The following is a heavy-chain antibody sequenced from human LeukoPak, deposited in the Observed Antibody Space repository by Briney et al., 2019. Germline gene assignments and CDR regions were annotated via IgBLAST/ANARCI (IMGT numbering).Heavy chain of an antibody. CDR1: GGSISSSSYY. CDR3: ARELIAAATNWFDP. CDR2: IYYSGST. V-gene: IGHV4-30-4*08. J-gene: IGHJ5*02. Sequence: PSETLSLTCTVSGGSISSSSYYWGWIRQPPGKGLEWIGYIYYSGSTYYNPSLKSRVTISVDTSKNQFSLKLSSVTAADTAVYYCARELIAAATNWFDPWGQGTLVTVSS. D-gene: IGHD6-13*01.